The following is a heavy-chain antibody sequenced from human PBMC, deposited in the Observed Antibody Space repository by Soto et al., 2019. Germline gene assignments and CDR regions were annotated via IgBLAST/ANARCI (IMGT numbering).Heavy chain of an antibody. CDR3: ARGGSYGGNSEGEIDY. CDR1: GFTVSSNY. D-gene: IGHD4-17*01. V-gene: IGHV3-66*01. CDR2: IYSGGST. Sequence: GGSLRLSCAASGFTVSSNYMSWVRQAPGRGLEWVSVIYSGGSTYYADSVKGRFTISRDNSKNTLYLQMNSLRAEDTAVYYCARGGSYGGNSEGEIDYWGQGTLVTVSS. J-gene: IGHJ4*02.